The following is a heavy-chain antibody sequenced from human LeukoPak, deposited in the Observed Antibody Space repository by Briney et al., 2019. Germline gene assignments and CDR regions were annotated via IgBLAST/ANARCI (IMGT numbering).Heavy chain of an antibody. CDR2: ISGGSSYI. CDR1: GFTFSSYS. J-gene: IGHJ5*02. D-gene: IGHD6-19*01. V-gene: IGHV3-21*01. CDR3: ATIAVAST. Sequence: GGSLRLSCAASGFTFSSYSMNWVRQAPGKGLEWVSSISGGSSYIYYADSVKGRFTISRGNAKSSLYLQMNNLRAEDTAVYYCATIAVASTWGQGTLVTVSS.